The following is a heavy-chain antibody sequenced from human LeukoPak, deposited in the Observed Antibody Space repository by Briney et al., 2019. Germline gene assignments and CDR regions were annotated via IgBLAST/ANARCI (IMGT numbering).Heavy chain of an antibody. J-gene: IGHJ4*02. CDR2: ISSSSSYI. CDR1: GFTFSSYS. D-gene: IGHD3-22*01. Sequence: GGSLRLSCAASGFTFSSYSMNRVRQAPGKGLEWVSSISSSSSYIYYADSLKGRFTISRDNAKNSLYLQMNSLRAEDTAVYYCARAHYYDSSGLDFWGQGTLVTVSS. CDR3: ARAHYYDSSGLDF. V-gene: IGHV3-21*01.